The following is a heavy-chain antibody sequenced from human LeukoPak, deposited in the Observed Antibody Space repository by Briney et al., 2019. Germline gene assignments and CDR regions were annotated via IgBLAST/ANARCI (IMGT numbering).Heavy chain of an antibody. Sequence: GALRLSCAGSGFSFSSYWMNWVRQAPGKGLEWVANTKQDGGEKYYVDSVKGRFTISRDNAKNSLYLQMNSLRAEDTAVYYCARDFGSGSSSLVDGMDVWGQGTTVTVSS. CDR1: GFSFSSYW. CDR2: TKQDGGEK. V-gene: IGHV3-7*01. J-gene: IGHJ6*02. D-gene: IGHD3-10*01. CDR3: ARDFGSGSSSLVDGMDV.